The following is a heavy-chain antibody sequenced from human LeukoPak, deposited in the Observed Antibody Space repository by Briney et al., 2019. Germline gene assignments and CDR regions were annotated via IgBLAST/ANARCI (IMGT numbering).Heavy chain of an antibody. CDR1: GGSISSYY. CDR3: ARSGGSGFQLDN. CDR2: SYTSGSP. Sequence: SETLSLTXTVSGGSISSYYWSWIRQPAGKGLEWIGRSYTSGSPNYNPSLKGRVTMSVDTSKNQFSLKLSPVTAADTAVYYCARSGGSGFQLDNWGQGTLVTVSS. D-gene: IGHD3-16*01. J-gene: IGHJ4*02. V-gene: IGHV4-4*07.